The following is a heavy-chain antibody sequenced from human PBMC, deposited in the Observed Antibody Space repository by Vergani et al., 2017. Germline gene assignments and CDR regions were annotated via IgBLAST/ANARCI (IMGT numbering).Heavy chain of an antibody. CDR3: ARGTPIFGVVTFFPDY. CDR2: INPNSGGT. D-gene: IGHD3-3*01. Sequence: QVQLVQSGAEVKKPGASVTVSCKASGYTFTGYYMHWVRQAPGQGLEWMGWINPNSGGTNYAQKFQGRVTMTRDTSISTAYMELSRLRSDDTAVYYCARGTPIFGVVTFFPDYWGQGTLVTVSS. J-gene: IGHJ4*02. CDR1: GYTFTGYY. V-gene: IGHV1-2*02.